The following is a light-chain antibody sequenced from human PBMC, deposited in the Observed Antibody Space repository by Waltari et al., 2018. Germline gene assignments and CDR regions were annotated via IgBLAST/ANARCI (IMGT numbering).Light chain of an antibody. CDR3: CSYSTGGSWM. CDR1: SNNVGDSNL. CDR2: YVS. V-gene: IGLV2-23*02. J-gene: IGLJ3*02. Sequence: QSALTQPVSVSGSPGQSVTIPCTGTSNNVGDSNLVSWFQHHPDQPPKLLIFYVSKRPSGVSNRFSGSKSGNTASLTISGLQTEDEADYYCCSYSTGGSWMFGGGTKLTVL.